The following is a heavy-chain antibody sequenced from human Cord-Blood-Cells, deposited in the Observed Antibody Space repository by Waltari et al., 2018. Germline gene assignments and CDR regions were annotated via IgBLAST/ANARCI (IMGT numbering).Heavy chain of an antibody. CDR3: ARFSDRTAALYYGMDV. CDR1: GGPFSSYA. D-gene: IGHD6-13*01. J-gene: IGHJ6*02. CDR2: IIPIFGTA. V-gene: IGHV1-69*01. Sequence: QVQLVQSGAEVKKPGSSVKVSCKASGGPFSSYAISWLRQAPGQRLEWMGGIIPIFGTANYAQKFQGRVTITADESTSTAYMELSSLRSEDTAVYYCARFSDRTAALYYGMDVWGQGTTVTVFS.